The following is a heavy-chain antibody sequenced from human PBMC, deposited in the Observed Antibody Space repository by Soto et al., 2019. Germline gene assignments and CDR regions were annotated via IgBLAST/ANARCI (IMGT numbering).Heavy chain of an antibody. D-gene: IGHD2-8*02. CDR3: AGSTVLESGSAPFDF. J-gene: IGHJ4*02. Sequence: ASVKVSCKASGYTFTGHYLHWVRQAPGQRPEWMGWINPKNGDTIYTQKFQGSVTMTRDTSISTAFMELSRLNSDDTAVYFCAGSTVLESGSAPFDFWGQGTLVTVSS. CDR1: GYTFTGHY. V-gene: IGHV1-2*02. CDR2: INPKNGDT.